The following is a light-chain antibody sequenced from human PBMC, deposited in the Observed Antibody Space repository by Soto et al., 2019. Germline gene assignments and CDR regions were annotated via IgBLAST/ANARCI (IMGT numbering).Light chain of an antibody. J-gene: IGKJ1*01. CDR2: DAS. Sequence: EIVLTQSPGSLSLSPGERATLSCRATQSVSTNYLAWYQQKPGQPPRLLIYDASTRATGIPDRFSGSGSGTDFTLTISRLEPEDLAVYYCQQYCCSPRTFGQGTKVEVK. CDR1: QSVSTNY. CDR3: QQYCCSPRT. V-gene: IGKV3-20*01.